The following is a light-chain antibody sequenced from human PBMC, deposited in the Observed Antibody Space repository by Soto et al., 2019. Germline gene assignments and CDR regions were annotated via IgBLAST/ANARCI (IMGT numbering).Light chain of an antibody. Sequence: QSVLTQSPSASGSPGQSVTISGTGTSSDSGGYNSVSWYQQHPGKAPKVMIYDVTKRPSGVPDRFSGSKSGNTASLTVSALQAEDEADYYCSSYTDRKNLVFGTGTKVTVL. CDR1: SSDSGGYNS. CDR3: SSYTDRKNLV. V-gene: IGLV2-8*01. CDR2: DVT. J-gene: IGLJ1*01.